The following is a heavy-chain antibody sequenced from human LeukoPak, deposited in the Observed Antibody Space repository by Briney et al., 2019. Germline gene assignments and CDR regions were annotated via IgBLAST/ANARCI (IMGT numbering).Heavy chain of an antibody. CDR3: AKEYSSSGYFDY. CDR2: ISGSGGKT. Sequence: GGSLRLSCTASGXTFSTYAISWVRQAPGKGLESVSAISGSGGKTYYTDSVKGRFTITRDNSKNTLYLQMNSLRAEDTAVYYCAKEYSSSGYFDYWGQGTLVTVSS. V-gene: IGHV3-23*01. J-gene: IGHJ4*02. D-gene: IGHD6-13*01. CDR1: GXTFSTYA.